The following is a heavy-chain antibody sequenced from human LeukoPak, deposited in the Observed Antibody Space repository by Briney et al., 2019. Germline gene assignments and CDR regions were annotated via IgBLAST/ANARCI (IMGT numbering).Heavy chain of an antibody. D-gene: IGHD3-22*01. Sequence: GGSLRLSCAASGFTFSSYAMSWVRQAPGKGLEWVATISGSSGGSIYYADSVMGRFTISRDNSKNTLYLQMNSLRVEDTAVYFCARDNVYYYDDTGALDDFDIWGQGTTVTVAS. CDR2: ISGSSGGSI. CDR3: ARDNVYYYDDTGALDDFDI. J-gene: IGHJ3*02. CDR1: GFTFSSYA. V-gene: IGHV3-23*01.